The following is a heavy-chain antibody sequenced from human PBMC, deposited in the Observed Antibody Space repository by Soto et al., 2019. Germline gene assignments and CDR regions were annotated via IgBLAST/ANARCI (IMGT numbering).Heavy chain of an antibody. CDR3: ARVRGGDTARSNWFDP. J-gene: IGHJ5*02. Sequence: ASVKVSCKASGYTFTSYGISWVRQAPGQGLEWMGWISAYNGNTNYAQKLQGRVTMTTDTSTSTAYMELRSLRSDDTAVYYCARVRGGDTARSNWFDPWGQGTLVTVSS. V-gene: IGHV1-18*01. CDR1: GYTFTSYG. D-gene: IGHD5-18*01. CDR2: ISAYNGNT.